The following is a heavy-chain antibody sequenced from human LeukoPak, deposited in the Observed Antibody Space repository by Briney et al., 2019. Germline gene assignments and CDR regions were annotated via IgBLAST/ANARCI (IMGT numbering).Heavy chain of an antibody. CDR1: GGSISSGGYY. J-gene: IGHJ3*02. CDR2: IYHSGST. CDR3: ARVLHGAFDI. D-gene: IGHD4-11*01. Sequence: TSETLSLTCTVSGGSISSGGYYWSWIRQPPGKGLEWIGYIYHSGSTYYNPSLESRVTISVDRSKNQFSLKLSSVTAADTAVYYCARVLHGAFDIWGQGTMVTVSS. V-gene: IGHV4-30-2*01.